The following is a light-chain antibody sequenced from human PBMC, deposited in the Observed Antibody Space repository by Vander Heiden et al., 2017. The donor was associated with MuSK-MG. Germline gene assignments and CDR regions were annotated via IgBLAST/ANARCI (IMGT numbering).Light chain of an antibody. Sequence: EIVLTQSPGTLPLSPGEGTTLSCRASQSVTYNYLAWYQQKPGQAPRLLISVASRRATGIPDRFSGSGSGTDFSLTISRLEPEDFAVYYCQQYGSSPNTFGQGTRLEIK. CDR1: QSVTYNY. CDR2: VAS. J-gene: IGKJ5*01. CDR3: QQYGSSPNT. V-gene: IGKV3-20*01.